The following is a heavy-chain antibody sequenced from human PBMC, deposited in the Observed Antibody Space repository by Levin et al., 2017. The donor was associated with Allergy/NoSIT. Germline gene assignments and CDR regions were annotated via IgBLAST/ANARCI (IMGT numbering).Heavy chain of an antibody. V-gene: IGHV1-69*13. J-gene: IGHJ3*02. Sequence: SVKVSCKASGGTFSSYAISWVRQAPGQGLEWMGGIIPIFGTANYAQKFQGRVTITADESTSTAYMELSSLRSEDTAVYYCARVGDSSGYYYRLGAFDIWGQGTMVTVSS. D-gene: IGHD3-22*01. CDR3: ARVGDSSGYYYRLGAFDI. CDR1: GGTFSSYA. CDR2: IIPIFGTA.